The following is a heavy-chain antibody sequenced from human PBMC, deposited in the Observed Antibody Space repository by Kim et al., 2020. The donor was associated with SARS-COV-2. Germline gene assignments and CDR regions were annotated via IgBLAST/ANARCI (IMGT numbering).Heavy chain of an antibody. V-gene: IGHV3-72*01. CDR1: GFTFSDHY. CDR3: ARASYYYVSGNNLVPFDY. J-gene: IGHJ4*02. D-gene: IGHD3-10*01. Sequence: GGSLRLSCAASGFTFSDHYMDWVRQAPGKGLEWVSRSRNRANSYSTEYAASVKGRFTISRDDSKNSVYLQMNSLKTEDTAVYYCARASYYYVSGNNLVPFDYWGQGTLVTVSS. CDR2: SRNRANSYST.